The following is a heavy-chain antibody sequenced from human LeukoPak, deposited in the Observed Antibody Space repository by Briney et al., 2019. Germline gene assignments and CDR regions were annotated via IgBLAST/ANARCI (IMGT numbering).Heavy chain of an antibody. CDR3: ARGKGQTRPFDI. J-gene: IGHJ3*02. CDR1: GGSISSYY. CDR2: IHDSGTT. Sequence: PSETLSLTCTVSGGSISSYYWSWIRQPPGKGLEWIGYIHDSGTTNHNPSLKSRVTISLDTSRRHVSLKLTSVTAADTAVYYCARGKGQTRPFDIWGQGTMVTVSS. D-gene: IGHD2-2*01. V-gene: IGHV4-59*01.